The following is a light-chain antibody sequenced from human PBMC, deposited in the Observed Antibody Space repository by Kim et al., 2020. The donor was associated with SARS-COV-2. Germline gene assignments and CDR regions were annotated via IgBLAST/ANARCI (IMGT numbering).Light chain of an antibody. Sequence: GQSVPISCTGTSSDVGGYDYVSWYQQHPGKAPKVMIYDVSERPSGVPDRFSGSKSGNTASLTVSGLQTEDEADYYCASYAGSNTYVFGGGTRLTVL. V-gene: IGLV2-8*01. CDR3: ASYAGSNTYV. J-gene: IGLJ2*01. CDR1: SSDVGGYDY. CDR2: DVS.